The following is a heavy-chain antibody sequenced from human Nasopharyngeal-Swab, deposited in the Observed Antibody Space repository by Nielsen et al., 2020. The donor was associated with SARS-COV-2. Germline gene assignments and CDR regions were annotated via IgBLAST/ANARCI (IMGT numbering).Heavy chain of an antibody. Sequence: WIRQPPGKGLEWIGEINHNGSTNYNPSPKSRVTISVDTSKNQFSLKLSSVTAADTAVYYCARDPYAYSSSWYDDSGYFDYWGQGTLVTVSS. CDR2: INHNGST. CDR3: ARDPYAYSSSWYDDSGYFDY. V-gene: IGHV4-34*01. J-gene: IGHJ4*02. D-gene: IGHD6-13*01.